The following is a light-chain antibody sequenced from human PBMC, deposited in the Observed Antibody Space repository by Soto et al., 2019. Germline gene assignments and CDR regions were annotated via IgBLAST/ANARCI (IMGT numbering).Light chain of an antibody. J-gene: IGLJ2*01. Sequence: QSALTQPASVSGSPGQSITISCTGTSSDVGSYNLVSWYQQHPGKAPKLMIYEGSKRPSGVSNRFSGSKSGNTASLTISGLQAEDEADYYCCSYAGSSTLDVVFGGGTNLTVL. V-gene: IGLV2-23*01. CDR1: SSDVGSYNL. CDR3: CSYAGSSTLDVV. CDR2: EGS.